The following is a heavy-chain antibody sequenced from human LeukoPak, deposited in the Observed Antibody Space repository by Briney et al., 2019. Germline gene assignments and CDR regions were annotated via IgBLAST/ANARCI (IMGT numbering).Heavy chain of an antibody. V-gene: IGHV3-23*01. Sequence: GGSLGLSCAASGFTFSDYAMSWVRQAPGKGLEWVSRIRGSGDDTHYADSVRGRFTISRDNSKNTLYLQMNSLRAEDTAVYFCAKGGAYCSGGSCSNFDYWGQGTLVTVSS. D-gene: IGHD2-15*01. J-gene: IGHJ4*02. CDR3: AKGGAYCSGGSCSNFDY. CDR2: IRGSGDDT. CDR1: GFTFSDYA.